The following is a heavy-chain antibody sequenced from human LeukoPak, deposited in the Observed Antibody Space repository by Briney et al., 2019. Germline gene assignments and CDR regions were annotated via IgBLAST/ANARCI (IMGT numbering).Heavy chain of an antibody. V-gene: IGHV3-48*03. CDR2: ISSSGGLI. CDR3: AKEQVDTAMVRVGYFDY. CDR1: GLTFSSYE. J-gene: IGHJ4*02. Sequence: GGSLRLSCAASGLTFSSYEMNWVRQAPGKGLEWISYISSSGGLIYYADSVKGRFTISRDNAKKSLYLQMNSLRAEDTAVYYCAKEQVDTAMVRVGYFDYWGQGTLVTVSS. D-gene: IGHD5-18*01.